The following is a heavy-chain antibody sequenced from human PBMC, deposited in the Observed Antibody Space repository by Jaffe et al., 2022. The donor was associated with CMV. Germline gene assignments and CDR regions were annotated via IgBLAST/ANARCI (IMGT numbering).Heavy chain of an antibody. J-gene: IGHJ3*02. CDR1: GGSISTNNYA. V-gene: IGHV4-39*01. CDR2: FYYAGST. Sequence: QLQLQESGPGLVRPSETLSLTCAVSGGSISTNNYAWGWLRQTPGKGLEWIGSFYYAGSTYYNPSLKSRVTISVDTSMNRFSLRLTSVTAADTAEYYCARHPWSRPRNPWSRSGNHGDRLTAPYLPPRDHNNAFDIWGQGTMVTISS. D-gene: IGHD4-17*01. CDR3: ARHPWSRPRNPWSRSGNHGDRLTAPYLPPRDHNNAFDI.